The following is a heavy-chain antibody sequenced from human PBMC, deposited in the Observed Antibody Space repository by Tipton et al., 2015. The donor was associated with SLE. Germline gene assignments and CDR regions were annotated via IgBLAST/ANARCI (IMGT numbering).Heavy chain of an antibody. J-gene: IGHJ4*02. CDR1: GGSFSGYY. CDR2: INHSGST. Sequence: AGLVKPSETLSLTCAVYGGSFSGYYWSWIRQPPGKGLEWIGEINHSGSTNYNPSLKSRVTISVDTSKNQFSLKLSSVTAADTAVYYCARDSVYCGGDCHDYWGQGTLVTVSS. CDR3: ARDSVYCGGDCHDY. D-gene: IGHD2-21*01. V-gene: IGHV4-34*01.